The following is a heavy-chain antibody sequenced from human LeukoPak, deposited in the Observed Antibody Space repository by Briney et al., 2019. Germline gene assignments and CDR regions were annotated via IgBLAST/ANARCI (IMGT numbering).Heavy chain of an antibody. J-gene: IGHJ4*02. CDR3: ARILSASGGYKFDS. D-gene: IGHD3-22*01. CDR2: IYYSGST. CDR1: GVSFSSYY. Sequence: SETLSLTCTVSGVSFSSYYWSWIRQPPGKGLEWIGYIYYSGSTNYNPSLKSRVSISVDTSKNQFSLKLSSVTAADTAVYYCARILSASGGYKFDSWGQGTLVTVSS. V-gene: IGHV4-59*01.